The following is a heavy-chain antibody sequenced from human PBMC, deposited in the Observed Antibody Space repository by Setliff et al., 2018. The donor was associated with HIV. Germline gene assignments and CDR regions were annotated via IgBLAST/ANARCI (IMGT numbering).Heavy chain of an antibody. CDR1: GGTFISYA. D-gene: IGHD3-10*02. CDR2: INPNSGGT. J-gene: IGHJ5*02. V-gene: IGHV1-2*02. Sequence: GASVKVSCKASGGTFISYAISWVRQAPGQGLEWMGWINPNSGGTNYAQKFQGRVTMTRDTSISTAYMELSRLRSDDTAVYYCARVSMLNWFDPWGQGTLVTVS. CDR3: ARVSMLNWFDP.